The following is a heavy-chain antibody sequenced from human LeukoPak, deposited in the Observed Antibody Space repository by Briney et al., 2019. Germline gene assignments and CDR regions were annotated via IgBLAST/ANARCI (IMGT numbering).Heavy chain of an antibody. CDR2: MNPNSGNT. CDR3: ARGLVGASVEFDY. V-gene: IGHV1-8*01. J-gene: IGHJ4*02. D-gene: IGHD1-26*01. CDR1: GSTFTSYD. Sequence: ASVTVSCKASGSTFTSYDIKWVRQATGQGLEWMGWMNPNSGNTGYAQKFQGRVTMTRNTSISTAYMELSSLRSEDTAVYYCARGLVGASVEFDYWGQGTLVTVSS.